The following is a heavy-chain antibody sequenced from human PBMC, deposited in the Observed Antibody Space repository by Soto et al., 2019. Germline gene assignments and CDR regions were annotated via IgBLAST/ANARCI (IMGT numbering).Heavy chain of an antibody. CDR2: IYFSGST. V-gene: IGHV4-39*01. D-gene: IGHD2-15*01. CDR1: GGSISSRGYY. CDR3: ARHGWSTHPYCLDY. Sequence: SETLSLTCTVSGGSISSRGYYWVWIRQPPGKGLEWIGSIYFSGSTYDNPSLKSRITISVDTAKNQFSLTLNSVTAADTAVYYCARHGWSTHPYCLDYWGQGTSVTVSS. J-gene: IGHJ6*02.